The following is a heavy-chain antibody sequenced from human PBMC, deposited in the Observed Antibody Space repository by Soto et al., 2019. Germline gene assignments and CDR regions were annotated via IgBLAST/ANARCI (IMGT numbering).Heavy chain of an antibody. CDR3: AHIYDSSGYSPY. V-gene: IGHV2-5*02. Sequence: QITLKESGPTLVKPTQTLTLTCTFSGFSLSTSGVGVGWIRQPPGKALEWLAVIYWDDDKRYSPSLKSRLTIXKYXSKNQVVLTMTNMDPVDTATYYCAHIYDSSGYSPYWGQGTLVTVSS. D-gene: IGHD3-22*01. J-gene: IGHJ4*02. CDR2: IYWDDDK. CDR1: GFSLSTSGVG.